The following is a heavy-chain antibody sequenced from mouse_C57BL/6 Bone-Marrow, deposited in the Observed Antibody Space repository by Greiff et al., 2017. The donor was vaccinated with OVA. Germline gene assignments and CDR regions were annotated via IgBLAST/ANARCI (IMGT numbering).Heavy chain of an antibody. CDR2: IYPRDGST. J-gene: IGHJ4*01. V-gene: IGHV1-78*01. CDR3: ARGSIIYYYARDY. D-gene: IGHD2-10*02. CDR1: GYTFTDHT. Sequence: VKLVESDAELVKPGASVKISCKVSGYTFTDHTIHWMKQRPEQGLEWIGYIYPRDGSTKYNEKFKGKATLTADKSSSTAYMQLNSLTSEDAEVEGCARGSIIYYYARDYWGQGNSVTVSA.